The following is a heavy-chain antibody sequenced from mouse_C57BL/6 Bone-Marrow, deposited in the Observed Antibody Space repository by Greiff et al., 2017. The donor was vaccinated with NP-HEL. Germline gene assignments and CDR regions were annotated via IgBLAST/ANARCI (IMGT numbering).Heavy chain of an antibody. Sequence: VQLQQSGAELVRPGASVKLSCTASGFNIKDDYMHWVKQRPEQGLEWIGWIDPENGDTEYASKFQGKATITAETSSNTAHLQLSSLTSEDTAVYYCTTSGPPSGAYWGQGTLVTVSA. J-gene: IGHJ3*01. CDR1: GFNIKDDY. V-gene: IGHV14-4*01. D-gene: IGHD3-1*01. CDR3: TTSGPPSGAY. CDR2: IDPENGDT.